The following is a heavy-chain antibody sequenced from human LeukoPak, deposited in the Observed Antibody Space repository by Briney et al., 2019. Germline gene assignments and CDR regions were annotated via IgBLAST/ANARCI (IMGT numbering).Heavy chain of an antibody. D-gene: IGHD4-17*01. Sequence: ASVKVSCKASGYTFTSYGISWVRQAHGQGLEWMGGISAYNGNTNYAQKLQGRVTMTTDTSTSTAYMELRSLRSDDTAVYYCARVSVYGEYYYYMDVWGKGITVTVSS. CDR1: GYTFTSYG. CDR2: ISAYNGNT. J-gene: IGHJ6*03. CDR3: ARVSVYGEYYYYMDV. V-gene: IGHV1-18*01.